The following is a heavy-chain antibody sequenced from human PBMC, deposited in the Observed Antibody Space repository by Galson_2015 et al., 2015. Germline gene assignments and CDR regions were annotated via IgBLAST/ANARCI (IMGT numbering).Heavy chain of an antibody. CDR1: GFTFSDYY. D-gene: IGHD5-18*01. CDR3: ARYRPDTENDAFDI. CDR2: ISSSGSTI. J-gene: IGHJ3*02. V-gene: IGHV3-11*01. Sequence: SLRLSCAASGFTFSDYYMSWIRQAPGKGLEWVSYISSSGSTIYYADSVKGRFTISRDNAKNSLYLQMNSLRAEDTAVYYCARYRPDTENDAFDIWGQGTVVTVSS.